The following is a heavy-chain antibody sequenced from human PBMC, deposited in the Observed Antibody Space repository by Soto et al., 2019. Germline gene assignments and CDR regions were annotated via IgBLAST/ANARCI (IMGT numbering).Heavy chain of an antibody. CDR2: IYYSGST. Sequence: QVQLQESGPGLVKPSETLSLTCTVSGGSISSYYWSWIRQPPGKGLEWIGYIYYSGSTNYNPSLKRRVTISLDTSKNQFSLKLSSVTAADTAVYYCARESRPIAAAGKSDAFDIWGQGTMVTVSS. J-gene: IGHJ3*02. D-gene: IGHD6-13*01. V-gene: IGHV4-59*01. CDR1: GGSISSYY. CDR3: ARESRPIAAAGKSDAFDI.